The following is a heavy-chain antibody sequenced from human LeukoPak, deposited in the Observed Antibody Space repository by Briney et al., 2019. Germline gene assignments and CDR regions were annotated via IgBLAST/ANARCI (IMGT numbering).Heavy chain of an antibody. Sequence: GGSLRLSCTASGFTFGYHAINWVRQAPGRGLEWVGFIRSQAYSGTTEYATSVKDRFTISRDDSKSIAYLQMNSLKTEDTAVYYCTTGGYGGNSGFDYWGQGTLVTVSS. J-gene: IGHJ4*02. D-gene: IGHD4-23*01. V-gene: IGHV3-49*04. CDR1: GFTFGYHA. CDR2: IRSQAYSGTT. CDR3: TTGGYGGNSGFDY.